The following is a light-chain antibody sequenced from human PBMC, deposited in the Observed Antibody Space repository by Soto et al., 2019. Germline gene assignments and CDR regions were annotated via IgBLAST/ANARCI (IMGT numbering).Light chain of an antibody. CDR2: EVT. J-gene: IGLJ2*01. Sequence: QSALTRPASVSGSLGQSITISCSGTSRDVGGYNYVSWYQQHPGKAPKLMIYEVTNRPSGVSNRFSGSKSGNTASLTISGLQAEDEADYYCSSYTSSGTLIFGGGTKLTVL. V-gene: IGLV2-14*01. CDR3: SSYTSSGTLI. CDR1: SRDVGGYNY.